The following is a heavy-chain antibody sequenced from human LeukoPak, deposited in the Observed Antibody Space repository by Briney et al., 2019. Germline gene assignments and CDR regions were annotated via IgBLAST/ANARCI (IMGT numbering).Heavy chain of an antibody. CDR1: GGSISSGSYY. Sequence: SETLSLTRTVSGGSISSGSYYWSWIRQPAGKGLEWIGRIYTSGSTNYNPSLKSRVTISVDTSKNQFSLKLSSVTAADTAVYYCARENHYYYYYMDVWGKGTTVTVSS. D-gene: IGHD1-14*01. J-gene: IGHJ6*03. CDR2: IYTSGST. V-gene: IGHV4-61*02. CDR3: ARENHYYYYYMDV.